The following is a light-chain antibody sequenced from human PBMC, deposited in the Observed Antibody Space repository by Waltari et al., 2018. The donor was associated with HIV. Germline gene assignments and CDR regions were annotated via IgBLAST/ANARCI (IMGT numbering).Light chain of an antibody. Sequence: SSELTQDPAVSVALGQTVRITCQGDSLRNYYASWYQQKPGQAPVLVFYGKDSRPSAIPDRFSGSSSGTTASLTITGAQAEDEADYYCAAWDGSLIGYVFGTGTKVTVL. J-gene: IGLJ1*01. CDR2: GKD. CDR1: SLRNYY. CDR3: AAWDGSLIGYV. V-gene: IGLV3-19*01.